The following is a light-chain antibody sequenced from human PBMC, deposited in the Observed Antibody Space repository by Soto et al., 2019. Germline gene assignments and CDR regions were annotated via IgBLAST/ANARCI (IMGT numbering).Light chain of an antibody. Sequence: DIQMTQSPSTLSASVGDRVTITCRASQSISSWLAWYQQKPGKAPKLLIYDASSLESGVPSRFSGSGSGTEFTLTISSLQPDDFATYYCQQYNXWTFGQGTKVDIK. V-gene: IGKV1-5*01. CDR2: DAS. J-gene: IGKJ1*01. CDR3: QQYNXWT. CDR1: QSISSW.